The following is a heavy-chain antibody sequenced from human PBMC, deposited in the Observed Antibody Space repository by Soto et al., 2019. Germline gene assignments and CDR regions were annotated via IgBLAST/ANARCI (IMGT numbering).Heavy chain of an antibody. CDR3: ARDYCTGSSCYSFDT. J-gene: IGHJ4*02. CDR2: IWNDGSTE. V-gene: IGHV3-33*01. CDR1: GFTFSNYA. D-gene: IGHD2-15*01. Sequence: GGSLRLSCAGSGFTFSNYAMHWVRQAPGKGLEWVAVIWNDGSTEYYADSVKGRFTISRDTAKSAMFLQMNSLTVEDTARYFCARDYCTGSSCYSFDTWGQGALVTVSS.